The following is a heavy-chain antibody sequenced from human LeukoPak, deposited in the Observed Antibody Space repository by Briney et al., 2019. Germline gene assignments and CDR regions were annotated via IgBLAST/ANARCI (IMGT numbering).Heavy chain of an antibody. J-gene: IGHJ4*02. CDR1: GVSGFTFSNYA. Sequence: PGASLRLSCAASGVSGFTFSNYALNWVRQAPVKGLEWVSDISGSGHTTNYADSVKGRFSISRDNSKTTLYLQMSSLRVEDTAVYYCVEGIFDYWGQGTLVTVSS. CDR3: VEGIFDY. D-gene: IGHD3-10*01. V-gene: IGHV3-23*01. CDR2: ISGSGHTT.